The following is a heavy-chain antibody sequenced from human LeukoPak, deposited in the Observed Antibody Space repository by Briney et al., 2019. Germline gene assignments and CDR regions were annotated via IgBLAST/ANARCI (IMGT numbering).Heavy chain of an antibody. CDR2: ISAYNGNT. CDR1: GYTFTSYG. CDR3: AREDYDILTGYYNFDY. V-gene: IGHV1-18*01. Sequence: GASVKVSCKASGYTFTSYGISWVRQAPGQGLEWMGWISAYNGNTNYAQKFQGRVTMTTDTSTSTAYMELRSLRSDDTAVYYCAREDYDILTGYYNFDYWGQGTLVTVSS. J-gene: IGHJ4*02. D-gene: IGHD3-9*01.